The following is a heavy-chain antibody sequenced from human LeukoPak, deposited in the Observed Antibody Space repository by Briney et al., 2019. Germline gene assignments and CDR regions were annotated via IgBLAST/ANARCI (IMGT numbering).Heavy chain of an antibody. CDR1: GYTFTSYG. D-gene: IGHD3-10*01. CDR3: VPTMVRGVMAY. CDR2: INPNSGGT. V-gene: IGHV1-2*02. J-gene: IGHJ4*02. Sequence: GASVKVSCKASGYTFTSYGISWVRQAPGQGLEWMGWINPNSGGTNYAQKFQGRVTMTRDTSISTAYMELSRLRSDDTAVYYCVPTMVRGVMAYWGQGALVTISS.